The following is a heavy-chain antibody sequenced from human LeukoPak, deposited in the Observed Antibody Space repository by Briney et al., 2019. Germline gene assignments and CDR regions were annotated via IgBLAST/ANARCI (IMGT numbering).Heavy chain of an antibody. CDR2: IKQDGSEK. CDR3: ARDCNYDRSGYYYLDLDS. D-gene: IGHD3-22*01. V-gene: IGHV3-7*05. J-gene: IGHJ4*02. Sequence: PGGSLRLSCAASGFTFSSDWMSWVRQAPGKGLEWVANIKQDGSEKYYVDSVKGRFTISRDNAKNSLSLQMNSLRAEDTAVYYCARDCNYDRSGYYYLDLDSWGQETLVTVSS. CDR1: GFTFSSDW.